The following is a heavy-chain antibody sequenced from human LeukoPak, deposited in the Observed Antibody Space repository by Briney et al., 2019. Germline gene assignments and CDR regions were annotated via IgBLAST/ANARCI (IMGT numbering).Heavy chain of an antibody. Sequence: KPGGSLRLSCAASGFTFSDYYMRWIRQAPGKGLGWVSYISSSGSTIYYADSVKGRFTISRDNAKNSLYLQMNSLRAEDTAVYYCARVRRNRDWGYYYMDAWGKGTTVTVSS. D-gene: IGHD3-16*01. CDR3: ARVRRNRDWGYYYMDA. CDR2: ISSSGSTI. J-gene: IGHJ6*03. CDR1: GFTFSDYY. V-gene: IGHV3-11*01.